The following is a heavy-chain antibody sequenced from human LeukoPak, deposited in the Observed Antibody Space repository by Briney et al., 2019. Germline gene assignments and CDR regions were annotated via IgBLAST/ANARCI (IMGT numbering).Heavy chain of an antibody. V-gene: IGHV4-39*07. CDR2: IYYSGST. Sequence: SETLTLTCTVSGGSISSSSYYWGWIRQPPGKGLEWIGSIYYSGSTYYNPSLKSRVTISVDTSKNQFSLKLSSVTAADTAVYYCARSSGEPHWYFDLWGRGTLVTVSS. CDR3: ARSSGEPHWYFDL. CDR1: GGSISSSSYY. J-gene: IGHJ2*01. D-gene: IGHD1-14*01.